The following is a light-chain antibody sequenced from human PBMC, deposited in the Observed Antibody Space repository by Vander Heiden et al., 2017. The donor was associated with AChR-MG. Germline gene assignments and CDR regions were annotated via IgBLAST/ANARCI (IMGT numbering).Light chain of an antibody. Sequence: SALTPPAPLSGSSGPSTPLSCTRTYSHLGRYNYVSWYQQHPGKAPKVLIYDVNKWPSGVSHRFSGSKHGNTASLTISGLQAEDEADYYCISYTSSNAVWVFGGGTKLTVL. CDR3: ISYTSSNAVWV. CDR1: YSHLGRYNY. J-gene: IGLJ3*02. CDR2: DVN. V-gene: IGLV2-14*01.